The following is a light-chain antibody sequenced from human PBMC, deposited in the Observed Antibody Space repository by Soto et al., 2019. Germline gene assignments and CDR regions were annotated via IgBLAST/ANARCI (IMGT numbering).Light chain of an antibody. CDR3: QQRSNWPPSIT. CDR2: DAS. J-gene: IGKJ5*01. V-gene: IGKV3-11*01. Sequence: EIVLTQSPATLSLSPGESATLSCRAIRSVSSYLAWYQQKPGQAPRLLIYDASNRATGIPARFSGSGSGTDFTLTISSLEPEDFAVYYCQQRSNWPPSITFGQGTRLEIK. CDR1: RSVSSY.